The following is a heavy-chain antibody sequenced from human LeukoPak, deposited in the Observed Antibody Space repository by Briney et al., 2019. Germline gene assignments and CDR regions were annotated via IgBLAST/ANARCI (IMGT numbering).Heavy chain of an antibody. D-gene: IGHD6-13*01. CDR2: ISAKKGNT. CDR3: ARDDQHAHYYGMDV. Sequence: ASVKVSCTASGGTFSSYAISWVRQAPGQGLEWMGWISAKKGNTNYAQKFQGRVTMTTDTSTSTAYMELRSLRSDDTAVYYCARDDQHAHYYGMDVWGQGTTVTVSS. CDR1: GGTFSSYA. V-gene: IGHV1-18*01. J-gene: IGHJ6*02.